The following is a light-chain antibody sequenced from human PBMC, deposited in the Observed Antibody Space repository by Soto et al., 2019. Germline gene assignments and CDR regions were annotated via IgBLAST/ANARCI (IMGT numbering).Light chain of an antibody. Sequence: QSVLTQPASVSGSPGQSITISCTGTSSDVGGYNYVSWYQQHPGKAPKLMIYEVSNRPSGVSNRFSGSKSGNTASLTISGLQAEDEADYYCSSYTSTSTFYVFGPATQVTL. CDR2: EVS. J-gene: IGLJ1*01. CDR3: SSYTSTSTFYV. CDR1: SSDVGGYNY. V-gene: IGLV2-14*01.